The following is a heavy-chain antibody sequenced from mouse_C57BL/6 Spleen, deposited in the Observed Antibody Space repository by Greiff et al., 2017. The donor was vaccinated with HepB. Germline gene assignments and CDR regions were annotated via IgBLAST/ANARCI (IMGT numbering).Heavy chain of an antibody. CDR3: ARWLLRDYNAMDY. CDR1: GYTFTSYG. CDR2: IYPRSGNT. J-gene: IGHJ4*01. V-gene: IGHV1-81*01. D-gene: IGHD2-3*01. Sequence: QVQLQQSGAELARPGASVKLSCKASGYTFTSYGISWVKQRTGQGLEWIGEIYPRSGNTYYNEKFKGKATRTADKSSSTAYMELRSLTTEDSAVYFCARWLLRDYNAMDYWGQGTSVTVSS.